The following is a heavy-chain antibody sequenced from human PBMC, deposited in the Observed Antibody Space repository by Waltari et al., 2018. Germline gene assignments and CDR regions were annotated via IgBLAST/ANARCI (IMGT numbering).Heavy chain of an antibody. CDR3: ARGGLRVFGVVGAFDI. CDR2: NSPIFGTA. J-gene: IGHJ3*02. D-gene: IGHD3-3*01. Sequence: QVQLVQSGAEVKKPGSSVKVSCKASGGTFSSYAISWVRQAPGQGLEWMGGNSPIFGTANYAQKFQGRVTITTDEATSTAYMELSSLRSEDTAVYYCARGGLRVFGVVGAFDIWGQGTMVTVSS. V-gene: IGHV1-69*05. CDR1: GGTFSSYA.